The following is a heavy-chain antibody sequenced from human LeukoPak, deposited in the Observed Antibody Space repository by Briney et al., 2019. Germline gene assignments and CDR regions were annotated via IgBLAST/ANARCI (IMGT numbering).Heavy chain of an antibody. V-gene: IGHV1-69*05. D-gene: IGHD7-27*01. Sequence: SVKVSCKASGCTFSSYAISWVRQAPGQGLEWMGGIIPIFGTANYAQKFQGRVTITTDESTSTAYMELSSLRAEDTAVYYCARSLTGDYYFDCWGQGTLVTVSS. CDR3: ARSLTGDYYFDC. J-gene: IGHJ4*02. CDR2: IIPIFGTA. CDR1: GCTFSSYA.